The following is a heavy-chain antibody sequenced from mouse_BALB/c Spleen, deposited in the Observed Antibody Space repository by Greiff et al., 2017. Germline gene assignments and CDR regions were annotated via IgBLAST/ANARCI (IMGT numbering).Heavy chain of an antibody. D-gene: IGHD2-3*01. CDR2: ISSGSSTI. Sequence: EVQGVESGGGLVQPGGSRKLSCAASGFTFSSFGMHWVRQAPEKGLEWVAYISSGSSTIYYADTVKGRFTISGDNPKNTLFLQMTSLRSEDTAMYYCARGGYYPYAMDYWGQGTSVTVSS. CDR3: ARGGYYPYAMDY. CDR1: GFTFSSFG. V-gene: IGHV5-17*02. J-gene: IGHJ4*01.